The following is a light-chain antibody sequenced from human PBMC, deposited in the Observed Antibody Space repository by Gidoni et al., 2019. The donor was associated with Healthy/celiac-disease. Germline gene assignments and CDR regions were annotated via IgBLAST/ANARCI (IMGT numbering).Light chain of an antibody. Sequence: QSVLTQPPPVSEAPGPRVTISCTGSSSNIGAGYDVHWYQQLPGTAPKLLIYGNSNRPSGVPDRFSGSKSGTSASLAITGLQAEDEADYYCQSYDSSLSGWVFGGGTKLTVL. CDR2: GNS. CDR3: QSYDSSLSGWV. CDR1: SSNIGAGYD. V-gene: IGLV1-40*01. J-gene: IGLJ3*02.